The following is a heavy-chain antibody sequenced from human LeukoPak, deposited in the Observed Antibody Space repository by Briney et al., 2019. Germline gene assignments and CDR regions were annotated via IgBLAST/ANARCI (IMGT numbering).Heavy chain of an antibody. Sequence: PGGSLRLSCSASGFTFSIYAMHWVRQAPGKGLESVSAISSDGGSTYYADSVKGRFTISRDNSKNTLYLQMSRLRAEDTAVYYCVKEEMGAHHAFDIWGQGTLVTVSS. CDR3: VKEEMGAHHAFDI. CDR1: GFTFSIYA. CDR2: ISSDGGST. J-gene: IGHJ3*02. D-gene: IGHD1-26*01. V-gene: IGHV3-64D*06.